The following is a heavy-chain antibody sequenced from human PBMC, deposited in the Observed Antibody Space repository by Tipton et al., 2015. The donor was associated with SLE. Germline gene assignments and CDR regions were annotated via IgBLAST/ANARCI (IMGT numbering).Heavy chain of an antibody. CDR1: GFTFSSYW. V-gene: IGHV3-33*08. D-gene: IGHD2-8*02. J-gene: IGHJ6*03. Sequence: RSLRLSCTASGFTFSSYWMHWVRQAPGKGLEWVAFIWYDGSNKYYADSVKGRFTVSKDISKNTLSLQMNSLRVDDTAVYYCARSRGGLVESHFMDVWGKGTTVTVSS. CDR2: IWYDGSNK. CDR3: ARSRGGLVESHFMDV.